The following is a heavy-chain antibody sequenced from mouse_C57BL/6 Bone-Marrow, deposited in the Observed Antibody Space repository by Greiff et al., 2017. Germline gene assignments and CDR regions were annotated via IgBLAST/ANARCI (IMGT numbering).Heavy chain of an antibody. CDR1: GYTFTSYW. CDR2: IDPNSGGT. V-gene: IGHV1-72*01. J-gene: IGHJ2*01. Sequence: QVQLQQPGAELVKPGASVKLSCKASGYTFTSYWMHWVKQRPGRGLEWIGRIDPNSGGTKYNEKFKGKATLTVDKPSSTAYMQLISLTSEDSAVYYCASLQLRNFDYWGQGTTLTVSS. D-gene: IGHD1-1*01. CDR3: ASLQLRNFDY.